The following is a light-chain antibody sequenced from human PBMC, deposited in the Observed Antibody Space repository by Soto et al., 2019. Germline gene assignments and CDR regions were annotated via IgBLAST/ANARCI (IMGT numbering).Light chain of an antibody. CDR2: DVS. V-gene: IGLV2-11*01. CDR1: SGDVGGYNY. J-gene: IGLJ1*01. CDR3: CSYAGTYNPYV. Sequence: QSALTQPRSVSGSPGQSVTISCTGTSGDVGGYNYVSWYQQHPGKAPKLMIYDVSRRPSGVPDRFSGSKSGNTASLTISGLQAEDEADYYCCSYAGTYNPYVFGPGTKVTVL.